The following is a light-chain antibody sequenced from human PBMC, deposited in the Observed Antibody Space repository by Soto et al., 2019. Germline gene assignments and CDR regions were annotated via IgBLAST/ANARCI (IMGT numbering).Light chain of an antibody. J-gene: IGLJ2*01. CDR2: DDA. Sequence: SYELTQPPSVSVAPGQTARITCGGSNIGSKTVHWYQQKPGQAPVLVVYDDADRPSGIPERFSGSNSGNTAALTISRVEAGHEADYYCQVWDSNTDHVVFGGGTKVPS. V-gene: IGLV3-21*02. CDR1: NIGSKT. CDR3: QVWDSNTDHVV.